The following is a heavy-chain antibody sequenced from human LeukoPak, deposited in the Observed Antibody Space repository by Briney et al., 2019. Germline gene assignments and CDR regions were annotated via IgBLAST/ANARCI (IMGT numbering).Heavy chain of an antibody. V-gene: IGHV3-23*01. CDR2: ISNSGLTI. J-gene: IGHJ4*02. D-gene: IGHD3-22*01. CDR1: GFTFSDHA. Sequence: SGGSLRLSYAASGFTFSDHAMSWIRQAPGKGLEWLSYISNSGLTIHYADSVKGRFTISRDNSKNTLYLQMNSLRAEDTAVYYCAKEGDSSGYFDYWGQGTLVTVSS. CDR3: AKEGDSSGYFDY.